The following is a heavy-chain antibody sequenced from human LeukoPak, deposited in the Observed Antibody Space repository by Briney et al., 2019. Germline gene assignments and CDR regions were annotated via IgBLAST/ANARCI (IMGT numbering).Heavy chain of an antibody. CDR2: IIPIFGTA. D-gene: IGHD3-9*01. J-gene: IGHJ4*02. CDR1: GGTFSSYA. CDR3: ATRYYDILTGYYEEYYFDY. V-gene: IGHV1-69*06. Sequence: ASVKVSCKASGGTFSSYAISWVRQAPGQGLEWMGGIIPIFGTANYAQKFQGRVTITAGKSTSTAYMELSSLRSEDTAVYYCATRYYDILTGYYEEYYFDYWGQGTLVTVSS.